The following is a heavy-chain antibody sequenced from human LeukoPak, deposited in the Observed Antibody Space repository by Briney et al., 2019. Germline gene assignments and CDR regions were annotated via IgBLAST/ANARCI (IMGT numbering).Heavy chain of an antibody. CDR3: ARGLVRGVIISPPYFDY. J-gene: IGHJ4*02. V-gene: IGHV4-38-2*02. CDR2: IYHSGST. D-gene: IGHD3-10*01. Sequence: SETLSLTCTVSGYSISSGYYWGWIRQPPGKGLEWFGSIYHSGSTYYNPSLKSRVTISVDTSKNQFSLKLSSVTAADTAVYYCARGLVRGVIISPPYFDYWGQGTLVTVSS. CDR1: GYSISSGYY.